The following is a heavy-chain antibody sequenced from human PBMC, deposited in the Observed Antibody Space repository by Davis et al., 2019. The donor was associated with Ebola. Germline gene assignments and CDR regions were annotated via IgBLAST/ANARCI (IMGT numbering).Heavy chain of an antibody. CDR1: GYTFTSYG. J-gene: IGHJ4*02. CDR2: ISAYNGNT. D-gene: IGHD6-19*01. V-gene: IGHV1-18*01. CDR3: ARAPVARAYFDY. Sequence: ASVKVSCKASGYTFTSYGISWVRQAPGQGLEWMGWISAYNGNTNYAQKLQGRVTMTTDTSTSTVYMELSSLRSEDTAVYYCARAPVARAYFDYWGQGTLVTVSS.